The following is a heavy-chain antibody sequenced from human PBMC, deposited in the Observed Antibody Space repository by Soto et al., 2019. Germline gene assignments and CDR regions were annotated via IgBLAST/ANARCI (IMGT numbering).Heavy chain of an antibody. CDR2: INAGNGNT. V-gene: IGHV1-3*01. J-gene: IGHJ5*01. Sequence: QVSLVQSGADMEKPGASMKVSCKTSGYTFTSYTVHWVRQAPGQSLQWMGWINAGNGNTKYSQSSQDRVTITRDTSASTVYVELASPTAEDTSMYYCARAYGYGAYDNHFHSWGQGVLVTVSS. CDR1: GYTFTSYT. D-gene: IGHD5-18*01. CDR3: ARAYGYGAYDNHFHS.